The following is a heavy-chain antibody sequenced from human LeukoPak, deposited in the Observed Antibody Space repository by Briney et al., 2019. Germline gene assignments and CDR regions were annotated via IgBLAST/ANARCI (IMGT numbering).Heavy chain of an antibody. D-gene: IGHD3-10*01. CDR2: ISGSGGGT. V-gene: IGHV3-23*01. J-gene: IGHJ5*02. CDR1: GISLSNYG. CDR3: ASFHFGELLLNA. Sequence: PGGSLRLSCAVSGISLSNYGMSWVRQAPGKGLEWVAGISGSGGGTNYADSVKGRFTISRDNPKNTLYLQMNRLRAEDTAVYYCASFHFGELLLNAWGQGTLVTVSS.